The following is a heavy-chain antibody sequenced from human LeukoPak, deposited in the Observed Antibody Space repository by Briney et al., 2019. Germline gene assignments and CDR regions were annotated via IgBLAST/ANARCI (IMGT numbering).Heavy chain of an antibody. CDR3: ARDSFAALTLGATSDY. V-gene: IGHV3-7*01. D-gene: IGHD1-26*01. CDR1: GFTFSSYW. Sequence: GGSLRLSCAASGFTFSSYWMSWVRQAPGKGLEWVANIKQDGSKKYYVDSVKGRFTISRDNAKNSLYLQMNSLRAEDTAVYYCARDSFAALTLGATSDYWGQGTLVTVSS. J-gene: IGHJ4*02. CDR2: IKQDGSKK.